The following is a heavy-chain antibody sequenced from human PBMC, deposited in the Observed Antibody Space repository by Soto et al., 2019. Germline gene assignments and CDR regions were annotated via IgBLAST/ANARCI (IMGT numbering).Heavy chain of an antibody. J-gene: IGHJ3*01. V-gene: IGHV3-72*01. D-gene: IGHD3-10*01. CDR1: GFTLSDYY. CDR3: ARTKSYGAYDV. Sequence: EVKLVESGGGLVQPGGSLRLSCAVSGFTLSDYYIDWVRQAPGKGLEWLARSRDKANSFSTDYAASVKGRLSISRDDSESSVFLQMNSLRTEDTALFYCARTKSYGAYDVCGQWTVVIVSS. CDR2: SRDKANSFST.